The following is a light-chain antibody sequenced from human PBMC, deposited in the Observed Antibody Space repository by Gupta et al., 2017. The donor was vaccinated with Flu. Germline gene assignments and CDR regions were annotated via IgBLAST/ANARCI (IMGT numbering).Light chain of an antibody. CDR3: MQATRWPYS. CDR1: QSLVYRDGNTY. V-gene: IGKV2-30*01. Sequence: EVVMTQSPISQSVTLGQPASISCRSSQSLVYRDGNTYLNWFHQRPGQSPRRLIYKVSHRDSGVPDRFSGSGSDTDFTLIISRVEAEDVGVYYSMQATRWPYSFGQGTKLEI. CDR2: KVS. J-gene: IGKJ2*03.